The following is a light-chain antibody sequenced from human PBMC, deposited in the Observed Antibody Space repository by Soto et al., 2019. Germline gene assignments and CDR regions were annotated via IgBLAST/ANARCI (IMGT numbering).Light chain of an antibody. V-gene: IGLV2-14*01. CDR1: SNDVGGYNY. CDR3: SSYTTNTRL. CDR2: HVS. Sequence: QSALTQPASVSGSPGQSITISCTGTSNDVGGYNYVSWYQQLPGKAPKLMIYHVSNRPSGVSNRFSGSKSGNTASLTISGLQAEDEADYYCSSYTTNTRLFGTGTKVTVL. J-gene: IGLJ1*01.